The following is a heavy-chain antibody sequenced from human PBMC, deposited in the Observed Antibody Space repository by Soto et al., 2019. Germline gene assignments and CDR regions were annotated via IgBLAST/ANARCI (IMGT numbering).Heavy chain of an antibody. V-gene: IGHV1-18*01. CDR1: GYIFVNYG. Sequence: QVQLVQSGDEVKKPGASVKVSCKASGYIFVNYGIAWVRQAPGQGLEWMGWISPYTGNTHSATKVQGRLTMTTDTPTSTAYMDLGSPTSDDTAVYYCVMVDNYVTPTPQDVWGQGTTVTVSS. CDR2: ISPYTGNT. D-gene: IGHD3-16*01. CDR3: VMVDNYVTPTPQDV. J-gene: IGHJ6*02.